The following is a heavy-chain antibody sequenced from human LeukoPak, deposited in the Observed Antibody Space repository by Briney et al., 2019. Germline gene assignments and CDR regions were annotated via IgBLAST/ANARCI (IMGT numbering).Heavy chain of an antibody. CDR3: TRGYYYYMDV. J-gene: IGHJ6*03. V-gene: IGHV3-30*02. CDR2: NRDDVNTK. CDR1: GFTFRSYG. Sequence: PGGSLRLSCAASGFTFRSYGIHWVRQPPGKGLEWVALNRDDVNTKDYADSVKGRFTISRDNSKNTVYLQMNSLRGEDTAVYYCTRGYYYYMDVWGKGTTVTISS.